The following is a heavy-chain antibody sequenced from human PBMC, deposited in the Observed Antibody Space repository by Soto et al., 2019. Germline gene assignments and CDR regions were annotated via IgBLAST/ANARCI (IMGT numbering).Heavy chain of an antibody. Sequence: ASVKVSCKASGYTFTSYYMHWVRQAPGQGLEWMGIISPSGGSTSYAQKVQGRVTMTRDTSTSTVYMDLSSLRSEDTAVYFCASSVVTAIYYGMDVWGQGTTVTVSS. V-gene: IGHV1-46*04. CDR2: ISPSGGST. CDR3: ASSVVTAIYYGMDV. CDR1: GYTFTSYY. J-gene: IGHJ6*02. D-gene: IGHD2-21*02.